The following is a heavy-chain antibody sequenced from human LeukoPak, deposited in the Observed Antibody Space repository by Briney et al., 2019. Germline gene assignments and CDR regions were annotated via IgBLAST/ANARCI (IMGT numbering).Heavy chain of an antibody. J-gene: IGHJ4*02. V-gene: IGHV3-23*01. Sequence: GSLRLSCAASGFTFSGYAMNWVRQAPGKGLEWVSSISGSGGSTYYADSVRGRFTISRDNSKNALYLQMNSLRAEDTAVYYCAKELGFCSSTSCYGYFDYWGQGTLVTVSS. CDR1: GFTFSGYA. CDR2: ISGSGGST. D-gene: IGHD2-2*01. CDR3: AKELGFCSSTSCYGYFDY.